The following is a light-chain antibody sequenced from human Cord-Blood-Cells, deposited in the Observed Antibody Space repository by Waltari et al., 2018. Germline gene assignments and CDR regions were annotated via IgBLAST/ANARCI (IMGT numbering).Light chain of an antibody. J-gene: IGKJ5*01. Sequence: DIQMTKSPSSLPASVGDRVTITCRASQSISSYLNWYQQKPGKAPKLLIYAASSLQSGVPSRFSGSGSGTDFTLTISSLQPEDFATYYCQQSYSTPITFGQGTRLEIK. CDR2: AAS. CDR1: QSISSY. V-gene: IGKV1-39*01. CDR3: QQSYSTPIT.